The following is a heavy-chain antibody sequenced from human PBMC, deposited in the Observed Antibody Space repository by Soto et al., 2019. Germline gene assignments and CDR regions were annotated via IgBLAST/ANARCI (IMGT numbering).Heavy chain of an antibody. CDR2: ISAYNGNT. CDR1: GYTFTSYG. CDR3: TRGDDYVWGSHRYLESAGYYYYGMDV. Sequence: GASVKVSCKAFGYTFTSYGVTWVRQAPGQGLEWMGWISAYNGNTHYAQKLQGRVTMTTDMSTSTAYMELRSLRSDDMAVYYCTRGDDYVWGSHRYLESAGYYYYGMDVWGQGTTVTVSS. D-gene: IGHD3-16*02. V-gene: IGHV1-18*03. J-gene: IGHJ6*02.